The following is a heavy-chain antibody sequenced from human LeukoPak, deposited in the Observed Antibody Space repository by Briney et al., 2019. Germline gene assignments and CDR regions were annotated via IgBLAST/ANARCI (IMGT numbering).Heavy chain of an antibody. CDR2: INSDGSST. Sequence: GGSLRLSCAASGFTFSNYWMHWVRQAPGKGLVWVSRINSDGSSTSYADSVKGRFTISRDNAKNTLYLQMNSLRAEDTAVYYCARDNLYYYDCSGYCFDYWGQGTLVTVSS. CDR1: GFTFSNYW. V-gene: IGHV3-74*01. D-gene: IGHD3-22*01. J-gene: IGHJ4*02. CDR3: ARDNLYYYDCSGYCFDY.